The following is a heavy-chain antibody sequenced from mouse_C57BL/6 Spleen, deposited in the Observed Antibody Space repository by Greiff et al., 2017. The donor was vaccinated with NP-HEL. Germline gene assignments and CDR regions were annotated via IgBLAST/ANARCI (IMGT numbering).Heavy chain of an antibody. CDR2: IDPEDGDT. D-gene: IGHD2-4*01. V-gene: IGHV14-1*01. CDR3: TVYYDYDGFAY. CDR1: GFNIKDYY. J-gene: IGHJ3*01. Sequence: EVQLQQSGAELVRPGASVKLSCTASGFNIKDYYMHWVKQRPEQGLEWIGRIDPEDGDTEYAPKFQGKATMTGDTSSNTAYLQLSSLTSEDTAVYYCTVYYDYDGFAYWGQGTLVTVSA.